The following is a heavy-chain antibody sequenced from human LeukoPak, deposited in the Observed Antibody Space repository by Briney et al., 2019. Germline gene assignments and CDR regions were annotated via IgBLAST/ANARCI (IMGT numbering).Heavy chain of an antibody. CDR2: IYSGGNT. CDR1: GFTVSSNY. Sequence: GGSLRLSCAASGFTVSSNYMSWVRQAPGKGLEWVSVIYSGGNTYYADSVKGRFTISRDKSKNTLSLQMNRLRAEDKGVYYCARGRGYTYGWYMDVWGKGTMVTVSS. CDR3: ARGRGYTYGWYMDV. D-gene: IGHD5-18*01. V-gene: IGHV3-53*01. J-gene: IGHJ6*03.